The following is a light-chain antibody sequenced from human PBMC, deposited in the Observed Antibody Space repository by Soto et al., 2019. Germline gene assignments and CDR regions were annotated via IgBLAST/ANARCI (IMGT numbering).Light chain of an antibody. CDR1: SSDVGGYNY. Sequence: QSVLTQPASGSGSPGQSITIYCTGTSSDVGGYNYVSWYQQHPGKATKLMIYDVSNRPSGVSNRFSGSKAGNTASLTISGLQAEAEADYYCSSYTSSRTTGNVFGTGTKVTVL. J-gene: IGLJ1*01. CDR2: DVS. CDR3: SSYTSSRTTGNV. V-gene: IGLV2-14*01.